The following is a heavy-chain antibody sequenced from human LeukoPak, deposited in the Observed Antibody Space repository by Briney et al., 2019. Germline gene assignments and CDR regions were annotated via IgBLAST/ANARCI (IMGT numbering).Heavy chain of an antibody. CDR3: AREVSRWPYYFDY. V-gene: IGHV4-30-4*01. Sequence: SQTLSLTCTVSGGSISSGDYYWIWFRQPQGKARRWIGYIYYSESTYYNPSLKSRVTISVDTSKNQFSLKLSSVTAADTAVYYCAREVSRWPYYFDYWGQGTLVTVSS. CDR2: IYYSEST. D-gene: IGHD4-23*01. J-gene: IGHJ4*02. CDR1: GGSISSGDYY.